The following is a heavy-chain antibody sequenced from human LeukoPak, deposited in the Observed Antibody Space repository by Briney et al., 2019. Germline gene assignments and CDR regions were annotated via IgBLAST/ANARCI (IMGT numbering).Heavy chain of an antibody. CDR3: ARHREFRGSSDFDY. D-gene: IGHD1-26*01. CDR2: IYYSGST. Sequence: SETLSLTCTVSGGSISSYYWSWIRQPPGKGLEWIGYIYYSGSTNYSPSLKSRVTISVDTSKNQFSLKLSSVTAADTAVYYCARHREFRGSSDFDYWGQGTLVTVSS. V-gene: IGHV4-59*08. CDR1: GGSISSYY. J-gene: IGHJ4*02.